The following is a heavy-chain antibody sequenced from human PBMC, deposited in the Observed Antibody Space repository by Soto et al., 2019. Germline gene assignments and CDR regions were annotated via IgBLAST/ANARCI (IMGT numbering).Heavy chain of an antibody. Sequence: GASLKISCKGSGYSFSSYWIGWVRQMPGQGPEWMGIIYPGDSDTRYSPSFQGQVTISADKSISTAYLQWSSLKASDTAMYYCAGRGYNNFNYWGQGTPVTVSS. CDR1: GYSFSSYW. CDR2: IYPGDSDT. CDR3: AGRGYNNFNY. V-gene: IGHV5-51*01. J-gene: IGHJ4*02. D-gene: IGHD2-15*01.